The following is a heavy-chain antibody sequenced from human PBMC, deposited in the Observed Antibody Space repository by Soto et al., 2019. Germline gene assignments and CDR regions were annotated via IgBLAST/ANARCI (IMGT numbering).Heavy chain of an antibody. Sequence: QLNLQASGPGLVKPSDTLSLTCAVSGVSIGGSADYWACIRQAPDRGLEWIGSVLYSGSSYTNPSLKGRVTLSVDMRKNQFSLKLLSVTAADTAVYFCARQRSDHGARHFDFWAQGTQVLVSS. CDR3: ARQRSDHGARHFDF. D-gene: IGHD4-17*01. CDR1: GVSIGGSADY. J-gene: IGHJ4*02. V-gene: IGHV4-39*01. CDR2: VLYSGSS.